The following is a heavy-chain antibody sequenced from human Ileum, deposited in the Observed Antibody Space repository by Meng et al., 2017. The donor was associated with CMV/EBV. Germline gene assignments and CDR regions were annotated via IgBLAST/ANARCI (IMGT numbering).Heavy chain of an antibody. CDR2: INPDGDTT. J-gene: IGHJ5*02. Sequence: QGQVVQSGAEVKKPGXSVKVSXKASRDTFSGFYIHWVRQAPGQGLEWMGMINPDGDTTIYAQKFEGRITVTRDTSTITVYMELSDLRSGDTAVYYCTRGIYFGSGSPLGWFDPWGPGTLVTVSS. CDR3: TRGIYFGSGSPLGWFDP. V-gene: IGHV1-46*01. CDR1: RDTFSGFY. D-gene: IGHD3-10*01.